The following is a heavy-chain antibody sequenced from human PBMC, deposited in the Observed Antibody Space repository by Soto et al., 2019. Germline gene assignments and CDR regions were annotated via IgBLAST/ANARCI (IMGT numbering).Heavy chain of an antibody. J-gene: IGHJ4*02. D-gene: IGHD3-3*01. CDR2: IVVGSGNT. CDR3: AAVSGFLEWLLFDY. CDR1: GFTFTRSA. V-gene: IGHV1-58*01. Sequence: GTAVQVTCKASGFTFTRSAVQWVRQARGQRLEWIGWIVVGSGNTNYAQNFQERVTITRDMSTSTAYMELSSLRSEDTAVYYCAAVSGFLEWLLFDYWGQGTLVTVAS.